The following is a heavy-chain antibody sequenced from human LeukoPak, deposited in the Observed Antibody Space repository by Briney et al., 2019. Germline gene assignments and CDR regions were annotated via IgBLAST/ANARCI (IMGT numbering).Heavy chain of an antibody. CDR3: ARGRNYYDSSGYYYEGDAFDI. J-gene: IGHJ3*02. CDR1: GYIFTSYY. CDR2: INPSGGSI. D-gene: IGHD3-22*01. Sequence: ASVTVSRKASGYIFTSYYMYWVRQAPGQGLEWMGIINPSGGSIRYAQKFQGRVTMTRDTSTSTVYMELSSLRSEDTAVYYCARGRNYYDSSGYYYEGDAFDIWGQGTMVTVS. V-gene: IGHV1-46*01.